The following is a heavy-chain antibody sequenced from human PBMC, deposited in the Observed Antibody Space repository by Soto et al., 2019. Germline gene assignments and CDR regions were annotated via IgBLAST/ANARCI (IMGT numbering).Heavy chain of an antibody. V-gene: IGHV1-69*13. Sequence: SVKVSCKASGGTFSSYAISWVRQAPGQGLEWMGGIIPIFGTANYAQKFQGRVTITADESTSTAYMELSSLRSEDTAVYYCARGSSLTWIQLWSVYFDYWGQGTLVTVSS. J-gene: IGHJ4*02. CDR2: IIPIFGTA. CDR1: GGTFSSYA. CDR3: ARGSSLTWIQLWSVYFDY. D-gene: IGHD5-18*01.